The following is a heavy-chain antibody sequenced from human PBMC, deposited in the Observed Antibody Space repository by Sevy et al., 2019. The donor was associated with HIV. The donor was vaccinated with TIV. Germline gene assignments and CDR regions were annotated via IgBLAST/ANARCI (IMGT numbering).Heavy chain of an antibody. CDR2: INHSGST. CDR3: ARHCGSTSCSHAFDI. V-gene: IGHV4-34*01. CDR1: GGSFSGYY. Sequence: SETLSLTCAVYGGSFSGYYWSWIRQPPGKGLKWIGEINHSGSTNYNPSLKSRVTISVDTSKNQFSLKLSSVTAADTAVYYCARHCGSTSCSHAFDIWGQGTMVTVS. D-gene: IGHD2-2*01. J-gene: IGHJ3*02.